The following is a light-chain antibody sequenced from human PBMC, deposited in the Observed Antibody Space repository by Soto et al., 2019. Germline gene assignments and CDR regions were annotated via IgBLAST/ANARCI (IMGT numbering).Light chain of an antibody. CDR3: SSYTTGSTLPWV. V-gene: IGLV2-14*01. CDR1: SGDVGGYNY. Sequence: QSVLTQPPSASGSPGQSVTISCTGTSGDVGGYNYVSWYQHHPGKAPKLMIYQVSNRPSGVSNRFSGSKSGNTASLTISGLQAEDEADYYCSSYTTGSTLPWVFXTGTKVTVL. CDR2: QVS. J-gene: IGLJ1*01.